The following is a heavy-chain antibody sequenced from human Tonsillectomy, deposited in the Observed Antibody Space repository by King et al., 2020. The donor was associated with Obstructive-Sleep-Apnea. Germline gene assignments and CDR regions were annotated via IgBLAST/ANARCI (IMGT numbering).Heavy chain of an antibody. CDR3: ALITGSDY. CDR2: IKKDGSER. Sequence: VQLVESGGGLVQPGGSLRLSCTVSGISFSNYWMSCVRQAPGKGLEWVANIKKDGSERYYVDAVKGRFTISRDNAKNSLFLQMNSLRGEDTAVYFCALITGSDYWGQGTMVTVSS. D-gene: IGHD1-1*01. J-gene: IGHJ4*02. CDR1: GISFSNYW. V-gene: IGHV3-7*01.